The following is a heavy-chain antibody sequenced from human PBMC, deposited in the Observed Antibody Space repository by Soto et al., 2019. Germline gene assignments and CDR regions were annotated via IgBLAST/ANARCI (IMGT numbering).Heavy chain of an antibody. V-gene: IGHV3-7*05. CDR3: ARLITPRVLDS. D-gene: IGHD1-20*01. CDR1: GFTFSNYW. Sequence: EVQLVESGGGLVQPGGSLRLSCAASGFTFSNYWMSWVRQAPGKGLERVANMKQDVSEKDYVGSVKGRFTISRDNAKNSLYLHMNSLTTEDTAVYYCARLITPRVLDSWGQGTLVTVSS. J-gene: IGHJ4*02. CDR2: MKQDVSEK.